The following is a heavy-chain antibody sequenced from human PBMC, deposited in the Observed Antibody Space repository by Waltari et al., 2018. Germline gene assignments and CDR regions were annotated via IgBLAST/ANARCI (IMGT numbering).Heavy chain of an antibody. J-gene: IGHJ3*02. CDR3: ARDPLAYCGGDCYLGAFDI. CDR1: GYTFTSYG. V-gene: IGHV1-18*01. Sequence: QVQLVQSGAEVKKPGASVKVSCKASGYTFTSYGISWVRQAHGQGLEWMGWISAYNGNTNYAQKLQGRVTMTTDTSTSTAYMELRSLRSDDTAVYYCARDPLAYCGGDCYLGAFDIWGQGTMVTVSS. D-gene: IGHD2-21*02. CDR2: ISAYNGNT.